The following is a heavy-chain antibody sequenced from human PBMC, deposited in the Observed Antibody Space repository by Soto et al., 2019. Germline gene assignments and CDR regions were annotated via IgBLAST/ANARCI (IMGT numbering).Heavy chain of an antibody. V-gene: IGHV1-18*01. CDR3: ARDPSFSYDSSGPPSTDAFDI. CDR1: GYTFTSYG. D-gene: IGHD3-22*01. CDR2: ISAYNGNT. J-gene: IGHJ3*02. Sequence: GASVKVSCKASGYTFTSYGISWVRQAPGQGLEWMGWISAYNGNTNYAQKLQGRVTMTTDTSTSTAYMELRSLRSDDTAVYYCARDPSFSYDSSGPPSTDAFDIWGQGTMVTVSS.